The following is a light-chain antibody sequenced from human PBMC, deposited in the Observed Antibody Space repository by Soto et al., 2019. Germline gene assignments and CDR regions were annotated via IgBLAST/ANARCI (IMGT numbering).Light chain of an antibody. CDR1: QSVSSSY. CDR2: GAS. CDR3: QHYGSSPWT. J-gene: IGKJ1*01. Sequence: DIVLTQSPGTLSLSRGERATLSCRASQSVSSSYLAWYQQKPGQAPRLLIYGASSRATGIPDRFSGSGSGTDFTLTISRLEPEYFAVYYCQHYGSSPWTSGQGTKV. V-gene: IGKV3-20*01.